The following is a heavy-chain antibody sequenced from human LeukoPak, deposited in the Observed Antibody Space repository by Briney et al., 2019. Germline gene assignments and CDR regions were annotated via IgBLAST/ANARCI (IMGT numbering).Heavy chain of an antibody. D-gene: IGHD2-21*02. CDR2: ISSSSYI. CDR1: GFTFSSYS. V-gene: IGHV3-21*01. J-gene: IGHJ4*02. Sequence: PGGSLRLSCAASGFTFSSYSMNWVRQAPGKGLEWVSSISSSSYIYYADSVKGRFTISRDNAKNSLYLQMNSLRAEDTAVYYCARDGGVVTATPFDYWGQGTLVTVSS. CDR3: ARDGGVVTATPFDY.